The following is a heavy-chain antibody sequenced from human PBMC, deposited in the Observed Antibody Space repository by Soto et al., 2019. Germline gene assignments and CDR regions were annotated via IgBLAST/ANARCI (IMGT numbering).Heavy chain of an antibody. D-gene: IGHD3-10*01. Sequence: TETLSLTCTVSGGSISSYYWSWIRQPPGKGLERIGYIYYSGSTNYNPSLKSRVTISVDTSKNQFSLKLSSVTAADTAVYYCARHVPRSLWFGELLFDYWGQGTLVTVSS. V-gene: IGHV4-59*08. J-gene: IGHJ4*02. CDR1: GGSISSYY. CDR3: ARHVPRSLWFGELLFDY. CDR2: IYYSGST.